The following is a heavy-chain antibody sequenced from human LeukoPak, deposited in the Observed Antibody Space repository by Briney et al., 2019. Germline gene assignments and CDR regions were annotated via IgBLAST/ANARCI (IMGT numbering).Heavy chain of an antibody. Sequence: ASVKVSCKASGYTFTGYYMHWVRQAPGQGLEWMGWINPNSGGTNYAQKFQGRVTMTRDTSISTAYMELSRLRSDDTAVYYCARDQWAGSSGYYYASFDYWGQGTLVTVSS. J-gene: IGHJ4*02. CDR1: GYTFTGYY. D-gene: IGHD3-22*01. CDR3: ARDQWAGSSGYYYASFDY. V-gene: IGHV1-2*02. CDR2: INPNSGGT.